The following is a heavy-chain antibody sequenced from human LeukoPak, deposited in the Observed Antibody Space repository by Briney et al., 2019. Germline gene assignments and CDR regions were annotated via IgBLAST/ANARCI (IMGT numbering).Heavy chain of an antibody. CDR2: IYTSGST. D-gene: IGHD3-9*01. CDR1: GGSISSGSYY. CDR3: AREPTYYDILTGYNFFDY. V-gene: IGHV4-61*02. J-gene: IGHJ4*02. Sequence: SQTLSLTCTVSGGSISSGSYYWSWIRQPAGKGPEWIGRIYTSGSTNYNPSLKSRVTISVDTSKNQFSLKLSSVTAADTAVYYCAREPTYYDILTGYNFFDYWGQGTLVTVSS.